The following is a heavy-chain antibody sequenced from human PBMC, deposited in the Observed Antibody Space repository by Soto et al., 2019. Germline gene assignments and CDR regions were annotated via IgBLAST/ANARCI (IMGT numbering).Heavy chain of an antibody. CDR1: GFTFSSYA. J-gene: IGHJ6*02. CDR2: ISYDGSNK. Sequence: GGSLRLSCAASGFTFSSYAMHWVRQAPGKGLEWVAVISYDGSNKYYADSVKGRFTISRDNSKNTLYLQMNSLRAEDTAVYYCARDKYSPYYYYGMDVWGQGTTVTVSS. D-gene: IGHD6-6*01. CDR3: ARDKYSPYYYYGMDV. V-gene: IGHV3-30-3*01.